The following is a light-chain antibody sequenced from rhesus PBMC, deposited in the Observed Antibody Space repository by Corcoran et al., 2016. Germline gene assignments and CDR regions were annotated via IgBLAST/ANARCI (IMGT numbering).Light chain of an antibody. CDR2: KAY. CDR1: ENVNNY. V-gene: IGKV1-74*01. Sequence: DIQMTQSPSSLSASVGDRVTITCRASENVNNYLNWYQQKPGKAPKLLIYKAYTLKSGVPSRFSGSGSGTNYTFAISGLQPEDVATYYCQHGYGTPYSFGQGTKVAIK. J-gene: IGKJ2*01. CDR3: QHGYGTPYS.